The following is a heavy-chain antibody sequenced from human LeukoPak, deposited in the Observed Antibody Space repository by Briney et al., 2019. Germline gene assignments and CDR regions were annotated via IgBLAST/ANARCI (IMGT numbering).Heavy chain of an antibody. D-gene: IGHD3-22*01. CDR3: AKDRSAYYYDSSGPKDY. CDR2: IWYDGSNK. J-gene: IGHJ4*02. Sequence: GGSLRLSCAASGFTFSSYGMHWVRQAPGKGLEWVAVIWYDGSNKYYADSVKGRFIISRDNSKNTLYLQMNSLRAEDTAVYYCAKDRSAYYYDSSGPKDYWGQGTLVTVSS. V-gene: IGHV3-33*06. CDR1: GFTFSSYG.